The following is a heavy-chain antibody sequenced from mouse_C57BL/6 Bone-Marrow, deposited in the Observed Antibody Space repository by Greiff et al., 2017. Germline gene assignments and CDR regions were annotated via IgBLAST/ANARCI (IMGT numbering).Heavy chain of an antibody. CDR3: ARDYDYDYYAMDY. CDR1: GYSITSGYY. Sequence: ESGPGLVKPSQSLSLTCSVTGYSITSGYYWNWIRQFPGNKLEWMGYISYDGSNNYNPSLKNRNSITRDTSKNQFFLKLNSVTTEDTATYYCARDYDYDYYAMDYWGQGTSVTVSS. V-gene: IGHV3-6*01. J-gene: IGHJ4*01. D-gene: IGHD2-4*01. CDR2: ISYDGSN.